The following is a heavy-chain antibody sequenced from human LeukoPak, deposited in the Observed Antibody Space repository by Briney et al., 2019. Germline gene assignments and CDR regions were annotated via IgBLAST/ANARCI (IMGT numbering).Heavy chain of an antibody. Sequence: GESLRLSCAASGFPFSSYWMSWVRQAPGKGLEWVANIKQDGSEKYYVGSVKGRFTISRDNAKNSLYLQMNDLGAEDTAVYYCATDPASYCTSSTCDFDYWGQGTLVTVSS. J-gene: IGHJ4*02. CDR1: GFPFSSYW. CDR2: IKQDGSEK. V-gene: IGHV3-7*01. D-gene: IGHD2-8*01. CDR3: ATDPASYCTSSTCDFDY.